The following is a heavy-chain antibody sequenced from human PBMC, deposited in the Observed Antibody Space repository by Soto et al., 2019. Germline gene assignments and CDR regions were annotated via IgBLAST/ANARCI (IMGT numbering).Heavy chain of an antibody. J-gene: IGHJ4*02. V-gene: IGHV4-39*01. CDR1: GGSISSSSYY. CDR2: IYYSGST. Sequence: PSETLSLTCTVSGGSISSSSYYWGWIRQPPGKGLEWIGSIYYSGSTYYNPSLKSRVTISVDTSKNQFSLKLSSVTAADTAVYYCARRGLSGYYLMVYLDYWGQGTLVTVSS. CDR3: ARRGLSGYYLMVYLDY. D-gene: IGHD3-22*01.